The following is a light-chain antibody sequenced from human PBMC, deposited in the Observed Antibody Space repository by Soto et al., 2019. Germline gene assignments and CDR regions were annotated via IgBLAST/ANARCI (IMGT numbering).Light chain of an antibody. J-gene: IGKJ5*01. V-gene: IGKV1-9*01. CDR1: QVVSDY. CDR2: AAY. Sequence: DIQLTQSPSFLSASVGDRVTITCRASQVVSDYLAWYQHAPGKAPNLLIYAAYTLQSGVPSRFSGSGSGTEFSLTITSLQPEDFATYYCQYLNGAPTITFGQGTRLDIK. CDR3: QYLNGAPTIT.